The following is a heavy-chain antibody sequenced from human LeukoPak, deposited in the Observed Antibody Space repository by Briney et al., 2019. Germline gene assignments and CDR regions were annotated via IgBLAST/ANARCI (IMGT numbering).Heavy chain of an antibody. V-gene: IGHV1-8*01. Sequence: ASVKVSCKASGYTFTNFDINWVRQATGQGLEWMGWMNPNSGNTGYAQKFQGRVTMTMNTSITTAYMELSSLISEETAVYYCARGPQWRGDYYYIDVWGRGTTVTVSS. J-gene: IGHJ6*03. CDR2: MNPNSGNT. D-gene: IGHD6-19*01. CDR3: ARGPQWRGDYYYIDV. CDR1: GYTFTNFD.